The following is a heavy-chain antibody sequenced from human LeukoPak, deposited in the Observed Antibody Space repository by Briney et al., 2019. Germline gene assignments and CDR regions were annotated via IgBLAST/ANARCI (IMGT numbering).Heavy chain of an antibody. CDR1: GFNFNNYW. J-gene: IGHJ6*03. CDR2: IRQDGTEK. Sequence: GGSLRLSCAASGFNFNNYWMTWVRQAPGKGLEWVANIRQDGTEKYYVDSVKGRFTISRDDAKNSLYLQMNSLRAEDTAVYYCARGAYDLSYYMDVWGKGTTVTVSS. V-gene: IGHV3-7*01. D-gene: IGHD3-3*01. CDR3: ARGAYDLSYYMDV.